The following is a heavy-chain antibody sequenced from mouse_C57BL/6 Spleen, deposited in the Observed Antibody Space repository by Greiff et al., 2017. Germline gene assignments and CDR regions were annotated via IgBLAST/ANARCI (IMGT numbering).Heavy chain of an antibody. V-gene: IGHV1-82*01. J-gene: IGHJ4*01. CDR3: ARDYYGSSPYAMDY. CDR1: GYAFSSSW. CDR2: IYPGDGDT. D-gene: IGHD1-1*01. Sequence: QVQLKQSGPELVKPGASVKISCKASGYAFSSSWMNWVKQRPGKGLEWIGRIYPGDGDTNYNGKFKGKATLTADKSSSTAYMQLSSLTSEDSAVYFCARDYYGSSPYAMDYWGQGTSVTVSS.